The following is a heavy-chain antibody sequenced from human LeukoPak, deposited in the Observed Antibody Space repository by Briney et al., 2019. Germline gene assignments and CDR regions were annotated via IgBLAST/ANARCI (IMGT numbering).Heavy chain of an antibody. CDR2: ISYDGSNK. CDR3: ARGGDIGDGMDV. J-gene: IGHJ6*02. Sequence: PGRSLRLSCAASGFTFSSYAMHWVRQAQGKGLEWVAVISYDGSNKYYADSVKGRFTISRDNSKNTLYLQMNSLRAEDTAVYYCARGGDIGDGMDVWGQGTTVTVSS. V-gene: IGHV3-30*04. CDR1: GFTFSSYA. D-gene: IGHD5-12*01.